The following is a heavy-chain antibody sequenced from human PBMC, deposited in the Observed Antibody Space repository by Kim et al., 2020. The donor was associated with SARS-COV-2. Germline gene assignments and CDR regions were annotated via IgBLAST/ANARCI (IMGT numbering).Heavy chain of an antibody. J-gene: IGHJ4*01. Sequence: GGSLRLSCAASGFTFSSYGMHWVRQAPGKGLEWVAVIWYDGSIIKYADSVKGRFAISRDNSKNTVYLQMNTLRAADTAMYYCARDRASMNFDHWCRGIL. CDR3: ARDRASMNFDH. CDR1: GFTFSSYG. CDR2: IWYDGSII. V-gene: IGHV3-33*01. D-gene: IGHD3-22*01.